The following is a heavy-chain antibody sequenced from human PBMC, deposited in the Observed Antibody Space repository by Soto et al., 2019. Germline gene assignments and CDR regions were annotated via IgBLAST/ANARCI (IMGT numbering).Heavy chain of an antibody. Sequence: GGSLRLSCAASGFTFSSYSMNWVRQAPGKGLEWVSYISSSSSTIYYADSVKGRFTISRDNAKNSLYLQMNSLRDEDTAVYYCARDRCSGGSCYSERPFDYWGQGTLVTVSS. CDR1: GFTFSSYS. CDR3: ARDRCSGGSCYSERPFDY. J-gene: IGHJ4*02. D-gene: IGHD2-15*01. CDR2: ISSSSSTI. V-gene: IGHV3-48*02.